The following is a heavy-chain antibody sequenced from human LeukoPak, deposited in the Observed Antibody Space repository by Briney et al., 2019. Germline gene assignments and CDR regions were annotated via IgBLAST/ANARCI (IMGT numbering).Heavy chain of an antibody. V-gene: IGHV4-34*01. J-gene: IGHJ4*02. D-gene: IGHD1-14*01. CDR1: GGSFSGYY. CDR3: ASVYIGY. CDR2: INHSGST. Sequence: PSETLSLTCAVYGGSFSGYYWSWIRQPPGKGLEWIGEINHSGSTNYNPSLKSRVTISVDTSKNQFSLKLSSVTAADTAVYYCASVYIGYWGQGTLVTVSS.